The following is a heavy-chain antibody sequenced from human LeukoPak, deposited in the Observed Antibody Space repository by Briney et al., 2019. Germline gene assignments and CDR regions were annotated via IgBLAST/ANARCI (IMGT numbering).Heavy chain of an antibody. J-gene: IGHJ3*02. V-gene: IGHV4-59*12. CDR3: ASAMGSGYYYGDAFDI. Sequence: SETLSLTCTVSGGSISRYYWSWIRQPPGKGLEWIGYIYYSGSTNYNPSLKSRVTISVDTSKNLFSLKLNSVTAADTAVYYCASAMGSGYYYGDAFDIWGQGTMVTVSS. CDR1: GGSISRYY. D-gene: IGHD3-22*01. CDR2: IYYSGST.